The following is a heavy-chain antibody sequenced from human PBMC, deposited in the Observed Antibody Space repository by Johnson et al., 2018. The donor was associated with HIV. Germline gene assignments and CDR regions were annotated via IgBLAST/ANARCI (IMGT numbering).Heavy chain of an antibody. J-gene: IGHJ3*02. D-gene: IGHD1-26*01. Sequence: VQLVESGGGLVQPGGSLRLSCAASGFTFSSYAMSWVRQAPGKGLEWVSATTPSGGGTYYADSVKGGFTISRDNSKNTLYLQMGSLRADDTAIYYCARVRAGRENAFDIWGQGTMVTVSS. CDR3: ARVRAGRENAFDI. CDR2: TTPSGGGT. V-gene: IGHV3-23*04. CDR1: GFTFSSYA.